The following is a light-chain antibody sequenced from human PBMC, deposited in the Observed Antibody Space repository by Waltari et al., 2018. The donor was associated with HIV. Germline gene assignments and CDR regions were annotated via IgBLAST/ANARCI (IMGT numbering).Light chain of an antibody. CDR3: QVWDTRNACWE. CDR2: DDS. Sequence: SYVLTQPPSVSVTPGQTARITCGGDNIGSKSLHWYQLRPGQAPLLVLYDDSDRPSGIPGRISGSNSGNTATLTINNVEGGDEADYFCQVWDTRNACWEFGGGTKLTVL. CDR1: NIGSKS. V-gene: IGLV3-21*02. J-gene: IGLJ3*02.